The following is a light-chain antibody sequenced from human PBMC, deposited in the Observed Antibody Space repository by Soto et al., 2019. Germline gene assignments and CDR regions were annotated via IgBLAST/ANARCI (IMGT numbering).Light chain of an antibody. CDR2: GAS. V-gene: IGKV3-15*01. J-gene: IGKJ2*01. CDR3: QQHSSWPYT. CDR1: QSVSGN. Sequence: VMTQSPAALSVSPGERATISCRASQSVSGNLAWHQQKPGHAPRRLIYGASTRAAGVPARFSGSGFGTEFTFTISSLQSEDSGVYYCQQHSSWPYTFGQGTTL.